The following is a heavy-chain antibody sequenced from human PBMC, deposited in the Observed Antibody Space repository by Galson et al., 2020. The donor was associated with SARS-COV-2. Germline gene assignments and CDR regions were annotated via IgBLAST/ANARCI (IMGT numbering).Heavy chain of an antibody. CDR2: INHVGNT. CDR3: ARVERSYYGSGKYYNSPWFDP. V-gene: IGHV4-34*01. J-gene: IGHJ5*02. Sequence: YYWSWIRQPPGKGLEWLGEINHVGNTDYNPSLESRLPMSVHTSKIQFYLKLTSVTAADTAVYYCARVERSYYGSGKYYNSPWFDPWGQGTLVTVS. CDR1: YY. D-gene: IGHD3-10*01.